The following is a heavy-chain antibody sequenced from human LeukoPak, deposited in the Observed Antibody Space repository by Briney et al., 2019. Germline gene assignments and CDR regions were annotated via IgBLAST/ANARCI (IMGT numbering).Heavy chain of an antibody. Sequence: SETLSLTCAVYGGSFSGYYWSWIRQPPGKGLEWIGEINHSGSTNYNPSLKSRVTISVDTSKNQFSLKLSSVTAADTAVYYCATLGAARPGFDYWAREPWSPSPQ. CDR3: ATLGAARPGFDY. V-gene: IGHV4-34*01. D-gene: IGHD6-6*01. CDR1: GGSFSGYY. J-gene: IGHJ4*02. CDR2: INHSGST.